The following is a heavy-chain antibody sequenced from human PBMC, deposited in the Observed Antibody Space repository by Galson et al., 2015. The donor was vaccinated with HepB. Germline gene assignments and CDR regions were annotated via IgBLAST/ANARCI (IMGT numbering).Heavy chain of an antibody. CDR3: AKDRSGDSSGWYTY. J-gene: IGHJ4*02. D-gene: IGHD6-19*01. CDR2: ISGSGGST. CDR1: GFTFSNYG. Sequence: SLRLSCAASGFTFSNYGMHWVRQAPGKGLEWVSAISGSGGSTYYADSVKGRFTISRDNSKNTLYLQMNSLRAEDTAVYYCAKDRSGDSSGWYTYWGQGTLVTVSS. V-gene: IGHV3-23*01.